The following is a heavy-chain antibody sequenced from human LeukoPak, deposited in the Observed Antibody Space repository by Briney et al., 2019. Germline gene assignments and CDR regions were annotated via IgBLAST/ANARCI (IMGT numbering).Heavy chain of an antibody. CDR1: GFRFSSYV. CDR2: IAGSDGAS. Sequence: GGSLRLSCAASGFRFSSYVMSWVRQAPGKGLEYVSSIAGSDGASYYAGSVKGRFTISRDNSKNTLFLQMNSLRVEDTAVYYCARVDSGNYDYWGQGTLLTVSS. CDR3: ARVDSGNYDY. V-gene: IGHV3-23*01. J-gene: IGHJ4*02. D-gene: IGHD1-26*01.